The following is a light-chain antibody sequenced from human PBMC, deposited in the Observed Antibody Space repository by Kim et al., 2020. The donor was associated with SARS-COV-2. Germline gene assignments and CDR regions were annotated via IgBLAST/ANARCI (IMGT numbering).Light chain of an antibody. Sequence: SVTPKETVTITCRASQSIGRDLLWYQHKPHQPPDLLINYASQSFSGVPSRFSGSGSGTDFTLTINGLEVEDAATYFCQQSSSLPLTFGGGTKLEI. J-gene: IGKJ4*01. CDR1: QSIGRD. V-gene: IGKV6-21*01. CDR3: QQSSSLPLT. CDR2: YAS.